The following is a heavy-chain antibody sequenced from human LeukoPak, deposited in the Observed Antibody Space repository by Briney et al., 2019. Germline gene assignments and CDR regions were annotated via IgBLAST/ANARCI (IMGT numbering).Heavy chain of an antibody. CDR3: AKEGGSSWALDY. Sequence: GGSLRLSCAASGFTFSSYGMHWVCQAPGKGLEWVAVISYDGSNKYYADSVKGRFTIYRDNSKNTLYLQMNSLRAEDTAVYYCAKEGGSSWALDYWGQGTLVTVSS. CDR1: GFTFSSYG. V-gene: IGHV3-30*18. D-gene: IGHD6-13*01. CDR2: ISYDGSNK. J-gene: IGHJ4*02.